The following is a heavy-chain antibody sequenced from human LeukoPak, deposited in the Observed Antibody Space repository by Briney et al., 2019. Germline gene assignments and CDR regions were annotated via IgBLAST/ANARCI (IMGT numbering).Heavy chain of an antibody. CDR2: IYYSGST. Sequence: SETLSLTCTVSGGSISSYYWSGIRQPPGKGLEWIGYIYYSGSTNYNPSLKSRVTISVDTSKNQFSLKLSSVTAADTAVYYCARLGEQWLASFDYWGQGTLVTVSS. CDR3: ARLGEQWLASFDY. CDR1: GGSISSYY. D-gene: IGHD6-19*01. J-gene: IGHJ4*02. V-gene: IGHV4-59*01.